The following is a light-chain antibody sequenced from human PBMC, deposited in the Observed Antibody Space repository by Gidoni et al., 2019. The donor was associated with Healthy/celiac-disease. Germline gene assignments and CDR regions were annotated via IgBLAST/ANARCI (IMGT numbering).Light chain of an antibody. CDR1: QSLLHSNGYNY. J-gene: IGKJ1*01. V-gene: IGKV2-28*01. Sequence: DIVMTQSPLSLPVTPGEPASIPCRSSQSLLHSNGYNYLDWYLQKPGQSPQLLIYLGSNRASGVPDMFSGSGSGTDFTLKISRVEAEDVWVYYCMQALQTPPWTFGQGTKVEIK. CDR2: LGS. CDR3: MQALQTPPWT.